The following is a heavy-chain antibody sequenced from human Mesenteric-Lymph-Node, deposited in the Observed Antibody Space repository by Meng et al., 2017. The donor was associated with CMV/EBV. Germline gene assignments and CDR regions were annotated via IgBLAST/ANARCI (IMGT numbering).Heavy chain of an antibody. CDR3: ARDRGAATIGDRNYYYYYGLDV. J-gene: IGHJ6*02. Sequence: SVKVSCKASGGTLSDYAISWVRQAPGQGLEWMGGINPSLATVNYAQNFQGRVTITTDESTTTTYMELGSLRSDDTAVYYCARDRGAATIGDRNYYYYYGLDVWGQGTTVTVSS. CDR1: GGTLSDYA. CDR2: INPSLATV. D-gene: IGHD3-10*01. V-gene: IGHV1-69*05.